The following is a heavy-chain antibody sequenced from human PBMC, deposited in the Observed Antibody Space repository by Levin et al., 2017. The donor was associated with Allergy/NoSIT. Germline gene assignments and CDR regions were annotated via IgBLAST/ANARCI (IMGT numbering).Heavy chain of an antibody. J-gene: IGHJ2*01. V-gene: IGHV3-23*01. D-gene: IGHD6-19*01. Sequence: GGSLRLSCAASGFIFNNAPMSWVRQAPGKGLEWVSSISTTSVFTYYADPVQGRFTVSRDNSKNTLYLGINSLRAEDTAIYYCGRIGVSSLWFFDLWGRGTLVTVSS. CDR3: GRIGVSSLWFFDL. CDR1: GFIFNNAP. CDR2: ISTTSVFT.